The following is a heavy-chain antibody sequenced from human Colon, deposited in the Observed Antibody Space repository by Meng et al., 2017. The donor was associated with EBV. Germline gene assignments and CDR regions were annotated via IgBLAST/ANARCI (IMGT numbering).Heavy chain of an antibody. CDR3: AAKHGGELLFYFDY. CDR2: ISSDGSNK. Sequence: SGGCVVQPGTTLWLVGASSGFRCRSHAMIWVRQGRCSGLEWVVVISSDGSNKYYGDAVKGRFTNTRDKSKNPWYLQMNSPRADDTAIYHCAAKHGGELLFYFDYWGQGTLVTVSS. CDR1: GFRCRSHA. J-gene: IGHJ4*02. V-gene: IGHV3-30*04. D-gene: IGHD2-21*02.